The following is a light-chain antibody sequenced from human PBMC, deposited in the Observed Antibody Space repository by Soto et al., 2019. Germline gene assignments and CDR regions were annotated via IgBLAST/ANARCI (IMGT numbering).Light chain of an antibody. CDR1: QSVSSY. J-gene: IGKJ4*01. V-gene: IGKV3-11*01. CDR2: DAS. Sequence: EIVLTQSPATLSLSPGERATLSCRASQSVSSYLAWYQQKPGQAPRLLIYDASNRATGIPARFSGSGSGTDFTLTISSPEAEDFAVYYCQQRSNWPPTFGGGTKVEIK. CDR3: QQRSNWPPT.